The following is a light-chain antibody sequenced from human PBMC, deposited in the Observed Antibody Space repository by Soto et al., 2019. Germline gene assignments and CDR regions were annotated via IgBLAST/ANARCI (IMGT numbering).Light chain of an antibody. J-gene: IGKJ5*01. Sequence: ETVMTQSPATLSVSPGERDTISCLTSQSVSSSYLVWHQQKPGQAPRLLSYDASNRATGIPARFSGGGSGTDFTLTIDNLEPEDFAIYYGQQRSNWPPITVGQGTRLEIK. CDR1: QSVSSSY. CDR2: DAS. V-gene: IGKV3D-20*02. CDR3: QQRSNWPPIT.